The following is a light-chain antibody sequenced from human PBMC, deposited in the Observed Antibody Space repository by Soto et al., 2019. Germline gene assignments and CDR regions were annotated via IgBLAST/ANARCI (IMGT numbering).Light chain of an antibody. J-gene: IGKJ1*01. CDR3: QQYGNWPPWT. CDR1: QSLSDN. CDR2: RAS. Sequence: LLMTQSPETLAVSPGETVTLSCRASQSLSDNLAWYQQKTGQPPRLLIFRASTRASGIPARFSGGGSGTEFTLTISRLQSEDFAVYYCQQYGNWPPWTFGPGTKVDIK. V-gene: IGKV3-15*01.